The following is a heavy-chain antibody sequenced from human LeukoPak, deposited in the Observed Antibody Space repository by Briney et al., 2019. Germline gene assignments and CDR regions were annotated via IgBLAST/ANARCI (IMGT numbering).Heavy chain of an antibody. V-gene: IGHV1-69*13. Sequence: SVKVSCKASGGTFSSCAISWVRQAPGQGLEWMGGIIPIFGTANYAQKFQGRVTITADESTSTAYMELSSLRSEDTAVYYCASQPATAAGTFDYWGQGTLVTVSS. CDR3: ASQPATAAGTFDY. CDR1: GGTFSSCA. J-gene: IGHJ4*02. CDR2: IIPIFGTA. D-gene: IGHD6-13*01.